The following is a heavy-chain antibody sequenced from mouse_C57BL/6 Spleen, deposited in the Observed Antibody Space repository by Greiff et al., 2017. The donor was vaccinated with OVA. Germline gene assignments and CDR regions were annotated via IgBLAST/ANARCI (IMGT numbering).Heavy chain of an antibody. V-gene: IGHV1-82*01. Sequence: VNLVESGPELVKPGASVKISCKASGYAFRSSWMNWVQPRPGKGLEWIGRIYPGDGDPNYNGKFKGKATLTADKSSSTAYMQRSSLTSEDAAVYFCARRRNYPFAYWGQGTLVTVSA. CDR2: IYPGDGDP. CDR1: GYAFRSSW. J-gene: IGHJ3*01. CDR3: ARRRNYPFAY. D-gene: IGHD2-1*01.